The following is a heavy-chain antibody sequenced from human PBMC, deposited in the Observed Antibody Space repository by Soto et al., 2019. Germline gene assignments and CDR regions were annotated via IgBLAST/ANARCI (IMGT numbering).Heavy chain of an antibody. D-gene: IGHD6-19*01. CDR1: GFTFSSYA. CDR2: ISGSGGST. J-gene: IGHJ4*02. V-gene: IGHV3-23*01. CDR3: AKDPPPYSSGWDPSDY. Sequence: GGSLRLSCAASGFTFSSYAMGWVRQAPGKGLEWVSAISGSGGSTYYADSVKGRFTISRDNSKNTLYLQMNSLRAEDTAVYYCAKDPPPYSSGWDPSDYWGQGTLVTVSS.